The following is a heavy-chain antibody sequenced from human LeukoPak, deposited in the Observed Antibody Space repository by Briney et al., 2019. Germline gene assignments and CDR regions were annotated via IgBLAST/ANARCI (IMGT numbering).Heavy chain of an antibody. J-gene: IGHJ4*02. CDR3: ARAPRRIYYYFDY. D-gene: IGHD3-3*02. CDR2: IDSGGRT. CDR1: GFTVNSND. Sequence: GGSLRLSCAASGFTVNSNDMSWVRQAPGKGLEWVSVIDSGGRTFYADSVKGRFTISRDNSKHTLYLQMNSLRAEDTAVYYCARAPRRIYYYFDYWGQGTLVTVSS. V-gene: IGHV3-53*01.